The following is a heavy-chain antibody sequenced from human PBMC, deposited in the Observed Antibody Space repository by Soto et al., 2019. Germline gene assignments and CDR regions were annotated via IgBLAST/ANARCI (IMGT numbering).Heavy chain of an antibody. CDR1: GYTFTGYY. CDR3: ARGVTRIVVVVAVDGMDV. CDR2: INPNSGGT. J-gene: IGHJ6*02. D-gene: IGHD2-15*01. V-gene: IGHV1-2*04. Sequence: GASVKVSCKASGYTFTGYYMHWVRQAPGQGLEWMGWINPNSGGTNYAQKFQGWVTMTRDTSISTAYMELSRLRSDDTAVNYCARGVTRIVVVVAVDGMDVWGQGTTVTVSS.